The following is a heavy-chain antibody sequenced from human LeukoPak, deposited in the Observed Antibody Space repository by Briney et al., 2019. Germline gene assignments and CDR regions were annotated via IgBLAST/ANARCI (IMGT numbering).Heavy chain of an antibody. D-gene: IGHD5-18*01. CDR3: ARYSYSYYMDV. V-gene: IGHV4-34*01. J-gene: IGHJ6*03. CDR2: INHSGST. CDR1: GGSFSGYY. Sequence: SETLSLTCAVYGGSFSGYYWSWIRQPPGKALEWIGEINHSGSTNHNPSLKSRVTISVDTSKNQFSLKLSSVTAADTAVYYCARYSYSYYMDVWGKGTTVTISS.